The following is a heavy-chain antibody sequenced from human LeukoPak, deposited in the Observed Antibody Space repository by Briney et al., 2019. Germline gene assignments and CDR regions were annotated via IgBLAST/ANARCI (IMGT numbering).Heavy chain of an antibody. CDR1: GFTFSSYG. Sequence: GGSLRLSCEASGFTFSSYGMHWVRQAPGKGLEWVAVISYAGSNKYYADSVKGRFTISRDNSKITLYLQMNSLRAEDTAVYYCARDGGPGTGLSGTDYIYYGLYVWGQGTTVTVS. V-gene: IGHV3-30*03. CDR3: ARDGGPGTGLSGTDYIYYGLYV. J-gene: IGHJ6*02. D-gene: IGHD6-19*01. CDR2: ISYAGSNK.